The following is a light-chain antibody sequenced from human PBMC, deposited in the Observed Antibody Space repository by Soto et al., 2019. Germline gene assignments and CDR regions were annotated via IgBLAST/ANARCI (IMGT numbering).Light chain of an antibody. V-gene: IGKV1-39*01. CDR1: QSIDSY. Sequence: DIQMTQSPSSLSASVGDRVTITCRASQSIDSYLNWYQQKPGKAPKLLIYAASSLQSGVPSRFSGSGSGTDSTLTISSLQPEDFATYYCQQSYSTPYTFGQGTKLEIK. J-gene: IGKJ2*01. CDR2: AAS. CDR3: QQSYSTPYT.